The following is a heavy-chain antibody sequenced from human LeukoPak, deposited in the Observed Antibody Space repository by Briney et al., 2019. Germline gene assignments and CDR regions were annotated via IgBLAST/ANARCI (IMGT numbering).Heavy chain of an antibody. V-gene: IGHV1-2*02. D-gene: IGHD3-3*01. J-gene: IGHJ6*03. CDR2: INPNSGGT. CDR3: ARGPRITIFGVVITNPMDV. Sequence: ASVKVSCKASGYTFTGYYMHWVRQAPGQGLEWMGWINPNSGGTNYAQKFQGRVTMTRDTSISTAYMELSRLRSDDTAVYYCARGPRITIFGVVITNPMDVWGKGTTVTVSS. CDR1: GYTFTGYY.